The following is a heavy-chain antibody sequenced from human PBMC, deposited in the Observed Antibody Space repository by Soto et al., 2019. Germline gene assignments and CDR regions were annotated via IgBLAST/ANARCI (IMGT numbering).Heavy chain of an antibody. D-gene: IGHD6-25*01. CDR3: ARGLGSGDY. V-gene: IGHV1-46*03. CDR1: GYTLTNFY. CDR2: INPNGGST. Sequence: QVQLVQSGAEVKKPGASVKVSCKASGYTLTNFYLHWVRQAPGQGLEWMGIINPNGGSTNYAHNFQGRVTITRDTSTSTVYMDLSSLRSEDTAVYYCARGLGSGDYWGRGTLVTVSS. J-gene: IGHJ4*02.